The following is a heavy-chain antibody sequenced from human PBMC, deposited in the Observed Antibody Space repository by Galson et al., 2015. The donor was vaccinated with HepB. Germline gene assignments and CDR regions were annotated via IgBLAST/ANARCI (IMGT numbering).Heavy chain of an antibody. V-gene: IGHV3-23*01. D-gene: IGHD1-20*01. Sequence: SLRLSCAASGFTFTGHAMSWVRQAPGKGLEWVPSVNGRGDNTYYPDSVKGRFTISRDNSKNTLYLQMGSLRVEDTAVYYCAKDDDSRYNWNYFGDWGQGTLVTVSS. CDR2: VNGRGDNT. CDR1: GFTFTGHA. CDR3: AKDDDSRYNWNYFGD. J-gene: IGHJ4*02.